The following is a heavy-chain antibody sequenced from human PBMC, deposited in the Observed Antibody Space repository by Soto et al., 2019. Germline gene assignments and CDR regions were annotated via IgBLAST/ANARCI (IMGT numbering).Heavy chain of an antibody. Sequence: SETLSLTCTVSGGSISSGDYYWSWIRQPPGKGLEWIGYIYYSGSTDYNPSLKSRVTISVDTSKNQFSLKLSSVTAADTAVYYCAAVAGTGAVYYFDYWGQGTLVTVPQ. CDR3: AAVAGTGAVYYFDY. CDR2: IYYSGST. D-gene: IGHD6-19*01. J-gene: IGHJ4*02. V-gene: IGHV4-61*08. CDR1: GGSISSGDYY.